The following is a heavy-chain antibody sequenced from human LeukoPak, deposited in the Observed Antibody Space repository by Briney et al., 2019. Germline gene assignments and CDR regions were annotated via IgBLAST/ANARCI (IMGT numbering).Heavy chain of an antibody. Sequence: PGGSLRLSCAASGXTFSSYAMHWVRQAPGKGLESVAVISYDGSKKFYADSVKGRFTISRDNSKNTLYLQMNSLRAEDTALYYCARGPVTRFEIWGQGTMVTVSS. J-gene: IGHJ3*02. CDR2: ISYDGSKK. CDR3: ARGPVTRFEI. V-gene: IGHV3-30*14. CDR1: GXTFSSYA. D-gene: IGHD4-17*01.